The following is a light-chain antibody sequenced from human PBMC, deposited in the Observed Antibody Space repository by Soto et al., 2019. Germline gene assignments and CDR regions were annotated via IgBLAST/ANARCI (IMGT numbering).Light chain of an antibody. J-gene: IGKJ4*01. CDR1: QSVSSY. CDR3: QQRSNWPLT. V-gene: IGKV3-11*01. Sequence: ETVLTQSPGSLSLTPGERATLSCRASQSVSSYLVWYQQKPGQAPRLLISDASNRATGIPARFSGSGSGTDFTLTISSLEPEDFAVYYCQQRSNWPLTFGGGTKVDIK. CDR2: DAS.